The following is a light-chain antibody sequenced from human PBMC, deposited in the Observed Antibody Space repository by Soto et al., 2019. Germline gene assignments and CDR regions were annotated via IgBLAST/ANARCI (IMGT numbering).Light chain of an antibody. CDR1: QGIGST. J-gene: IGKJ4*01. V-gene: IGKV3-15*01. Sequence: DIVMTQSPATLSVSPGERATLSCRASQGIGSTLAWYQQKPGRTPRLLIYGASTRATGVPARFSGSGSGTDFTLTINSLQPEDFAIYYCQRYNNWPLTFGGGTKVEIK. CDR3: QRYNNWPLT. CDR2: GAS.